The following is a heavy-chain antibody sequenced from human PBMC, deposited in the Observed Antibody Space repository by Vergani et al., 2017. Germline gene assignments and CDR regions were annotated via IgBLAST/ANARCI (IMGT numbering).Heavy chain of an antibody. CDR3: ARGNSGSRTFDY. V-gene: IGHV3-33*01. CDR1: GFTFSSYG. J-gene: IGHJ4*02. CDR2: IWYDGSNK. Sequence: QVQLVESGGGVVQPGRSLRLSCAASGFTFSSYGMPWVRQAPGKGLEWVAVIWYDGSNKYYADSVKGRFTISRDNSKNTLYLQMNSLRAEDTAVYYCARGNSGSRTFDYWGQGSLVTVSS. D-gene: IGHD1-26*01.